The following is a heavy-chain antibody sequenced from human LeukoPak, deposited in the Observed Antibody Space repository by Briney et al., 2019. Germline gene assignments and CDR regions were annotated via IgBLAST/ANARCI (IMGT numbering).Heavy chain of an antibody. V-gene: IGHV3-7*03. D-gene: IGHD5-12*01. CDR3: ARGSYSGYVF. CDR1: AFTFSSYW. Sequence: PGGSLRLSCAASAFTFSSYWMSWVRQAPGNGLEWVANIDQDGSEKYYVESMKGRITISRDTAKNSLYLQMNSLRAEDTAAYYCARGSYSGYVFWGQGTLVTVSS. J-gene: IGHJ4*02. CDR2: IDQDGSEK.